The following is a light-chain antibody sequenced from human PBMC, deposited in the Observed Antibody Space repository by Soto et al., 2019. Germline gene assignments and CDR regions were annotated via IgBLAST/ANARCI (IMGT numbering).Light chain of an antibody. V-gene: IGLV2-11*01. J-gene: IGLJ2*01. CDR1: SSDVGGYYY. Sequence: QSARTQPRSVSGSPGHSVTVSCTGTSSDVGGYYYVSWYQQHPGKAPKLMIYDVSKRPSGVPDRFSGSKSGNTASLTISGLQAEDEADYYCCSYAGSYTVVFGGGTKLTVL. CDR2: DVS. CDR3: CSYAGSYTVV.